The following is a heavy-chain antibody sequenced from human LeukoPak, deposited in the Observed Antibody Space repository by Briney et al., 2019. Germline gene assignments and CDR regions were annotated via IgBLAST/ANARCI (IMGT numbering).Heavy chain of an antibody. J-gene: IGHJ6*02. CDR3: AKALTGGRYDTRHYYYYGMDV. Sequence: PGGSLRLSCAASGFTFSSYAMSWVRQAPGKGLEWVSAISGSGGSTYYADSVKGRFTISRDNSKNTLYLQMNSLRAEDTAVYYCAKALTGGRYDTRHYYYYGMDVWGQGTTVTVSS. V-gene: IGHV3-23*01. D-gene: IGHD3-9*01. CDR2: ISGSGGST. CDR1: GFTFSSYA.